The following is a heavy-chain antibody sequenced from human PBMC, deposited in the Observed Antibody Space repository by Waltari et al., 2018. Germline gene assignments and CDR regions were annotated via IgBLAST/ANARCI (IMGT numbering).Heavy chain of an antibody. CDR2: IIPILGLS. CDR3: ARGGDATQTNYYYYGLDV. Sequence: QVRLLQSGAEVKKPGSSVKVSCQASGDTFSSYAINWVRQAPGQGLEWRGRIIPILGLSNYAQKFQGRVTITADKSTTTAYMELSSLRSEDTAVYYCARGGDATQTNYYYYGLDVWGQGTTVTVSS. V-gene: IGHV1-69*09. D-gene: IGHD2-15*01. CDR1: GDTFSSYA. J-gene: IGHJ6*02.